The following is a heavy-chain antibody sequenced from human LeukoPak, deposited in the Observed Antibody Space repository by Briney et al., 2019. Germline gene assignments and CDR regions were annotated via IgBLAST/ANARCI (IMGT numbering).Heavy chain of an antibody. V-gene: IGHV6-1*01. CDR1: GDSVSSNSAA. CDR2: TYYRSKSYN. J-gene: IGHJ4*02. CDR3: ARALLGYCSGGSCYDY. Sequence: SQTLSLTCAISGDSVSSNSAAWNWIRQSPSRGLEWLGRTYYRSKSYNDYAVSVKSRITINPDTSKNQFSLQLNSVTPEDTAVYYCARALLGYCSGGSCYDYWGQGTLVTVSS. D-gene: IGHD2-15*01.